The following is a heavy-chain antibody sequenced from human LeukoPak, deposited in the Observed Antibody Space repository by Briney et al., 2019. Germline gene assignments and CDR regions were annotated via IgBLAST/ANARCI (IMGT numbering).Heavy chain of an antibody. CDR1: GGSISSYY. V-gene: IGHV4-59*08. J-gene: IGHJ3*02. CDR3: ARVGDFYDAFDI. Sequence: SETLSLTCTVSGGSISSYYWSWIRQPPGKGLEWIGYIYYSGSSSYNPSLKSRVTISVDTSKNQFSLKLSSVTAADTAVYYCARVGDFYDAFDIWGQGTMVTVSS. CDR2: IYYSGSS. D-gene: IGHD3-16*01.